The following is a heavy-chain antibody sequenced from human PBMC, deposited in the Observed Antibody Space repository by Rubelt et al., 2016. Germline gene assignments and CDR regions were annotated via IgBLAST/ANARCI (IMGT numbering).Heavy chain of an antibody. D-gene: IGHD3-22*01. CDR2: INHSGST. CDR1: GGSFSGYY. Sequence: QVQLQQWGAGLLKPSETLSLTCAVYGGSFSGYYWSWIRQPPGKGLEWIGEINHSGSTNYNPSLKSRVTISVDTSKNQFSLKRRSWTAAETAVYYCARTYYYDSRGPVDYWGQGTLVTVSS. V-gene: IGHV4-34*01. J-gene: IGHJ4*02. CDR3: ARTYYYDSRGPVDY.